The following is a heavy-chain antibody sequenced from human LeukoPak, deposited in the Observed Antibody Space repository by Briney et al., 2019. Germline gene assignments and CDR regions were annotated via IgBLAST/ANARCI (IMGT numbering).Heavy chain of an antibody. CDR1: GFLFSSYS. V-gene: IGHV3-64*02. J-gene: IGHJ4*02. D-gene: IGHD1-1*01. CDR3: ARKGSAGWDDY. CDR2: INSRGTTA. Sequence: GGSLRLSCAASGFLFSSYSMHWVRQTPGKGLEYVAAINSRGTTAHYGGSVQGRFIVSRDNSNYTLYLQMGGLRPDDTGVYFCARKGSAGWDDYWGRGTLVIVSS.